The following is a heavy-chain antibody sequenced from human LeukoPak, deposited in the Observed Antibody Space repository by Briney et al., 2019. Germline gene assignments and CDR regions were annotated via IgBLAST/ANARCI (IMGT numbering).Heavy chain of an antibody. D-gene: IGHD6-13*01. Sequence: ASVKVSCKASGYTFSNYAMNWVRQAPGQRLEWMGWVNAGNGRTKYSQKFQGRVIITRDTSASTAYVELRSLRSEDTAVYYCARGRWEAAAGYYFEYWGQGTLVTVSS. CDR2: VNAGNGRT. J-gene: IGHJ4*02. CDR1: GYTFSNYA. CDR3: ARGRWEAAAGYYFEY. V-gene: IGHV1-3*01.